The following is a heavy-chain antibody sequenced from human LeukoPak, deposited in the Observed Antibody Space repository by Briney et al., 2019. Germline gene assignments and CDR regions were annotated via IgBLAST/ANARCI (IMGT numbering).Heavy chain of an antibody. Sequence: GGSLRLSCAASGFTFNNFAMSWVRQAPGKGLEWVSLIYSGGSTYSADSVKGRFTISRDNSKNTLHLQMNSLRAEDTAVYYCARDTDYYGSGRHGYFDHWGQGTLVTVSS. CDR1: GFTFNNFA. CDR3: ARDTDYYGSGRHGYFDH. V-gene: IGHV3-66*01. J-gene: IGHJ1*01. D-gene: IGHD3-10*01. CDR2: IYSGGST.